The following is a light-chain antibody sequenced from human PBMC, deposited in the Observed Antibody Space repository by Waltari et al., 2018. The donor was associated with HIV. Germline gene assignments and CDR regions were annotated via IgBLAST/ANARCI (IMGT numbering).Light chain of an antibody. CDR3: QVWDSSTDHRV. CDR2: YDT. J-gene: IGLJ2*01. CDR1: NIGGKS. V-gene: IGLV3-21*04. Sequence: SYVVTQPPSVSVAPGKTAKITCGGTNIGGKSVHWYQQKPGQAPVLVIYYDTNRPSGIPERFSGSNSGNTATLTISRVEAGDEADYYCQVWDSSTDHRVFGGGTKLTVL.